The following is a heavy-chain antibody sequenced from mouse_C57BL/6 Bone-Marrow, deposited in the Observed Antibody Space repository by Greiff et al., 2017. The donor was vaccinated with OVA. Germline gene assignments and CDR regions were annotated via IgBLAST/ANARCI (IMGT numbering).Heavy chain of an antibody. D-gene: IGHD1-1*01. CDR2: ISDGGSYT. Sequence: EVQLVESGGGLVKPGGSLKLSCAASGFTFSSYAMSWVRQTPEKRLEWVATISDGGSYTYYPDNVKGRFTISRDNAKNNLYLQMSHLKSEDTAMYYCARDHYEDYAMDYWGQGTSVTVSS. J-gene: IGHJ4*01. V-gene: IGHV5-4*01. CDR1: GFTFSSYA. CDR3: ARDHYEDYAMDY.